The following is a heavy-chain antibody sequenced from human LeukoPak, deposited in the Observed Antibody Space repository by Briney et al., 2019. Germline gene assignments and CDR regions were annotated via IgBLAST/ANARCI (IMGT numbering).Heavy chain of an antibody. CDR1: GFTFSSYG. Sequence: GGSLRLSCAASGFTFSSYGMHWVRQAPGKGLEWVAVISYDGSNKYYADSVKGRFTISRDNSKNTPYLQMNSLGAEDAAVYYCAKDPRPYGSGSYYPPGWWGQGTLVTVSS. D-gene: IGHD3-10*01. CDR2: ISYDGSNK. J-gene: IGHJ4*02. V-gene: IGHV3-30*18. CDR3: AKDPRPYGSGSYYPPGW.